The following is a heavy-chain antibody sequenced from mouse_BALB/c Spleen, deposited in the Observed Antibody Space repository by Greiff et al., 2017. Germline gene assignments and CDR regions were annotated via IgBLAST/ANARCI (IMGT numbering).Heavy chain of an antibody. Sequence: EVKVEESGGGLVKPGGSLKLSCAASGFTFSDYYMYWVRQTPEKRLEWVATISDGGSYTYYPDSVKGRFTISRDNAKNNLYLQMSSLKSEDTAMYYCARGTWFAYWGQGTLVTVSA. CDR1: GFTFSDYY. V-gene: IGHV5-4*02. CDR3: ARGTWFAY. J-gene: IGHJ3*01. CDR2: ISDGGSYT.